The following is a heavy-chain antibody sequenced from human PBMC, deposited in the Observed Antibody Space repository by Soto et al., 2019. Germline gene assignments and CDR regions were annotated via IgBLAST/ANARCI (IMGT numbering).Heavy chain of an antibody. CDR2: IYYSGST. J-gene: IGHJ3*02. Sequence: LCGGSISSGDYYWSWIRQPPGKGLEWIGYIYYSGSTYYNPSLKSRVTISVDTSKNQFSLKLSSVTAADTAVYYCARDERELLGAFDIWGQGTMVTVSS. CDR1: GGSISSGDYY. CDR3: ARDERELLGAFDI. V-gene: IGHV4-30-4*01. D-gene: IGHD1-26*01.